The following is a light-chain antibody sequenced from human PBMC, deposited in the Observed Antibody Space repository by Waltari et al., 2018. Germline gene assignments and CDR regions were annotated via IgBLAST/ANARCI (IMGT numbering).Light chain of an antibody. Sequence: DIVMTQSPLSLPVTPGEPASISCRSSQSLLHSNGYNYLDWYLQKPGQSPQLLIYFGSNWASGVTDRFSGSGSGTDFTLKISRVEAEDVGVYYCMQTLQTPPTFGQGTKVEIK. CDR2: FGS. CDR1: QSLLHSNGYNY. CDR3: MQTLQTPPT. J-gene: IGKJ1*01. V-gene: IGKV2-28*01.